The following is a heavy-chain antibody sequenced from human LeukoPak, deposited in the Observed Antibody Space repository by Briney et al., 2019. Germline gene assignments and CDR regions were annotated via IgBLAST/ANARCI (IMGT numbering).Heavy chain of an antibody. CDR1: GFTFSSYA. CDR2: IIGSGGST. CDR3: AKDGYYYGSGGWFDP. Sequence: GGSLRLSCAASGFTFSSYAMSWVRQAPGKGLEWVSSIIGSGGSTYYADPVKGRFTISRDNSKNTLYLQMNSLRAEDTALYYCAKDGYYYGSGGWFDPWGQGTLVTVSS. V-gene: IGHV3-23*01. D-gene: IGHD3-10*01. J-gene: IGHJ5*02.